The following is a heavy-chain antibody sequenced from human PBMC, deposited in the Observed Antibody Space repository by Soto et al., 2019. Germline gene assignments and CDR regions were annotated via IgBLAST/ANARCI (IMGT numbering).Heavy chain of an antibody. V-gene: IGHV3-30*18. Sequence: PXXSLRLSCAASGFTFSSYGMNWVPQAPGKGLEWVAVISYDGSNKYYADSVKGRFTISRDNSKNTLYLQMNSPRDEDTAVYYCAKRPRVTMVRGAPSWGQGTLVTVSS. J-gene: IGHJ5*02. CDR3: AKRPRVTMVRGAPS. CDR2: ISYDGSNK. CDR1: GFTFSSYG. D-gene: IGHD3-10*01.